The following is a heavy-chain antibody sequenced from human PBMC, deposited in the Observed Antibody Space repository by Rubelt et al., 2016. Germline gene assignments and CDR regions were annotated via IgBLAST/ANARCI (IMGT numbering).Heavy chain of an antibody. CDR3: ARAGVQLWLRSYYGMDV. V-gene: IGHV4-34*01. CDR2: INHSGST. Sequence: QVQLQQWGAGLLKPSETLSLTCAVYGGSFSGYYWSWIRQPPGKGLEWSGEINHSGSTNYNPSLKSRDNIEVGTSRNQFALKRSSVTAADTAVYYCARAGVQLWLRSYYGMDVWGQGTTVTVSS. D-gene: IGHD5-18*01. CDR1: GGSFSGYY. J-gene: IGHJ6*02.